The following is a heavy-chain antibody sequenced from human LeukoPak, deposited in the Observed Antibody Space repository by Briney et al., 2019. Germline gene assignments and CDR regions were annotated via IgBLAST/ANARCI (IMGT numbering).Heavy chain of an antibody. CDR2: ISGYNGNT. CDR3: ARESSRGYCSGGRRPHWFGP. D-gene: IGHD2-15*01. V-gene: IGHV1-18*04. CDR1: GYTFTSYG. Sequence: GAAVKVSCKASGYTFTSYGISWVRQAPGQGLEGMGWISGYNGNTNYAQKFQGRVTMTTDTSTSTAYMELWSLRPADTAVYYCARESSRGYCSGGRRPHWFGPWGQGTLVTVSS. J-gene: IGHJ5*02.